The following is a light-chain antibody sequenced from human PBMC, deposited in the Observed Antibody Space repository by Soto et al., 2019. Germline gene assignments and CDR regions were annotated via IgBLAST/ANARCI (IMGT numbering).Light chain of an antibody. J-gene: IGLJ2*01. V-gene: IGLV2-8*01. CDR2: EVS. CDR3: SSYAGNSVVV. Sequence: QSVLTQPPSASGSPGQSVTISCTGTSSDVGDYNDVYWYQQHPGKAPKLLIYEVSKWPSGVPHRFSGSKSGNSASLTVSGLEADDEAYYYCSSYAGNSVVVFGGGTQPTVL. CDR1: SSDVGDYND.